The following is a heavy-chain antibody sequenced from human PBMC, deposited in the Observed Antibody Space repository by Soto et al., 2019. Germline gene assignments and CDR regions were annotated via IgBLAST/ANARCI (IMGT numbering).Heavy chain of an antibody. D-gene: IGHD5-12*01. CDR1: GGSFSGYY. J-gene: IGHJ6*04. V-gene: IGHV4-31*11. Sequence: SETLSLTCAVYGGSFSGYYWSWIRQHPGKGLEWIGYIYYSGSTYYNPSLKSRVTISVDTSKNQFSLKLSSVTAADTAVYYCARVKWLRPMDVWGKGTTVTVSS. CDR2: IYYSGST. CDR3: ARVKWLRPMDV.